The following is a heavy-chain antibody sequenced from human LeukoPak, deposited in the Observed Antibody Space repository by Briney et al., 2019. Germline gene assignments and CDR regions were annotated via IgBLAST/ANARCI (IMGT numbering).Heavy chain of an antibody. CDR1: GGSVSNSSYY. J-gene: IGHJ4*02. CDR2: IYYSGST. Sequence: PSETLSLTCTVSGGSVSNSSYYWGWIRQPPGKGLEWIGSIYYSGSTNYNPSLKSRVTISVDTSKNQFSLKLSSVTAADTAVYYCASTYYDFWSGLLYPYYFDYWGQGTLVTVSS. CDR3: ASTYYDFWSGLLYPYYFDY. D-gene: IGHD3-3*01. V-gene: IGHV4-39*07.